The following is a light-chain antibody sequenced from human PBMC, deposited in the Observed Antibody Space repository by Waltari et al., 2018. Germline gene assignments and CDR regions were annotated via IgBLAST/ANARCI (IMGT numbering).Light chain of an antibody. CDR1: QSISSW. CDR3: QQYNTYSRT. J-gene: IGKJ1*01. V-gene: IGKV1-5*03. CDR2: KAS. Sequence: DIQMTQSPSTLSASVGDRVTVTCRASQSISSWLAWYQQKPGEAPKLLIYKASTLESGVPSRFSGSGSGTEFTLTISSLQPEDFATYYCQQYNTYSRTFGQGTKVEIK.